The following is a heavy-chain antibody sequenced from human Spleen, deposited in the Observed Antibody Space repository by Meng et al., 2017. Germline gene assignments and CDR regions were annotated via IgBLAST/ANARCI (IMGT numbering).Heavy chain of an antibody. J-gene: IGHJ3*02. CDR1: GGSISSSSYY. V-gene: IGHV4-39*07. Sequence: SETLSLTCTVSGGSISSSSYYWGWIRQPPGKGLEWIGSIYYSGSTYYNPSLKSRVTISVDTSKNQFSLKLSSVTAADTAVYYCARGRAYGSGSYYNRAAFDIWGQGTMVTVSS. D-gene: IGHD3-10*01. CDR3: ARGRAYGSGSYYNRAAFDI. CDR2: IYYSGST.